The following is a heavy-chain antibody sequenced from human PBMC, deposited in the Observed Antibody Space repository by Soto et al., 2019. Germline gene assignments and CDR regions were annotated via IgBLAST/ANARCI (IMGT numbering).Heavy chain of an antibody. J-gene: IGHJ4*02. Sequence: PSETLSLTCTVSGGSISSYYWSWIRQPPGKRLEWIAYIYYSGSTNYNPSLKSRVTISVDTSKNQFSLNLSSVTAADTAVYYCARILEHFDILTGYYSVSGYYFDYWGQGTLVTVSS. CDR3: ARILEHFDILTGYYSVSGYYFDY. V-gene: IGHV4-59*01. CDR2: IYYSGST. CDR1: GGSISSYY. D-gene: IGHD3-9*01.